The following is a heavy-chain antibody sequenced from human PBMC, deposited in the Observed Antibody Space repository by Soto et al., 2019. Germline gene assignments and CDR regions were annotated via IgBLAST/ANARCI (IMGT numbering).Heavy chain of an antibody. CDR1: GFTFSSYW. D-gene: IGHD6-13*01. J-gene: IGHJ3*02. Sequence: LRLSCAASGFTFSSYWMHWVRQAPGKGLVWVSRINSDGSSTSYADSVKGRFTISRDNAKNTLYLQMNSLRAEDTAVYYCARDRSSSWYRDAFDIWGQGTMVTVSS. CDR3: ARDRSSSWYRDAFDI. V-gene: IGHV3-74*01. CDR2: INSDGSST.